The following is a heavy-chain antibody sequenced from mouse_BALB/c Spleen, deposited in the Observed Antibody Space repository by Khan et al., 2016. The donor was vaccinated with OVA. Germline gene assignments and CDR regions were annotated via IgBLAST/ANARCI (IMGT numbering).Heavy chain of an antibody. Sequence: QVQLQQSGAELARPGASVKLSCKASGYTFSDYYINWVKQRTGQGLEWIGEISPGSGDTYYNEKFKGKATLTADKSSRTAYMQLSSLTSEASAVYFGARRNYFGYTFAYWGQGTLVTVSA. CDR2: ISPGSGDT. D-gene: IGHD1-2*01. CDR1: GYTFSDYY. V-gene: IGHV1-77*01. J-gene: IGHJ3*01. CDR3: ARRNYFGYTFAY.